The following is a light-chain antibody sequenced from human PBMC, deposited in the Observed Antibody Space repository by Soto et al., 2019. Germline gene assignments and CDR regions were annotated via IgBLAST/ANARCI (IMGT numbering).Light chain of an antibody. V-gene: IGKV3-11*01. CDR2: DAS. CDR3: QQRSNWPPDT. J-gene: IGKJ2*01. Sequence: EIVLTQSPATLSLSPGERATLSCRASQSVGSYLAWYPQKPGQAHRLLIYDASNRATGIPARFSGSGSGTDFSLTISSLEPEDFAVYYWQQRSNWPPDTFGQGTKLEIK. CDR1: QSVGSY.